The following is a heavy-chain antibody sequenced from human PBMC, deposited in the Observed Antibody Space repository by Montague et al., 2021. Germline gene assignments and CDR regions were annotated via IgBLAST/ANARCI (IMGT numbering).Heavy chain of an antibody. J-gene: IGHJ4*02. V-gene: IGHV3-23*01. CDR1: GFTFSGYA. CDR3: ARNRAAPGRSSFDY. CDR2: TSATGGGT. Sequence: SLRLSCAASGFTFSGYAMSWVRQAPGKGLEWVSGTSATGGGTFYADSVKGRFIISRDNSKSTLFLQMNSLRADDTAVYYCARNRAAPGRSSFDYWGQGTLVTVSS. D-gene: IGHD6-13*01.